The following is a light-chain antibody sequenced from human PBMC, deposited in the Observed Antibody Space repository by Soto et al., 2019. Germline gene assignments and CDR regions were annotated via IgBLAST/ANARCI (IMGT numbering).Light chain of an antibody. CDR3: QQYGSSGT. Sequence: IVLTQSPGTLSLSPGERATLSWRASQSVSNNYLAWYQQKPGQAPRLLIYGASNRATGIPDRFSGSGSGKDFTLTISRLEPEDFAVYYCQQYGSSGTFGQGTKVDIK. CDR1: QSVSNNY. V-gene: IGKV3-20*01. J-gene: IGKJ1*01. CDR2: GAS.